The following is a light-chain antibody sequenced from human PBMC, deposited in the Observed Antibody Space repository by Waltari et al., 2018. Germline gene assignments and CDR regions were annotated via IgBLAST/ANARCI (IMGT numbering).Light chain of an antibody. Sequence: EIVLTQSPGTLSLSPGGRATLSCRASQCVSRYLAWYQFKPGLAPRLLIYDASNRAAGVPARFSGSGFGTDFTLTISSLEPEDFAIYYCQQRTHRPLTFGGGTKVEIK. CDR2: DAS. J-gene: IGKJ4*01. V-gene: IGKV3-11*01. CDR3: QQRTHRPLT. CDR1: QCVSRY.